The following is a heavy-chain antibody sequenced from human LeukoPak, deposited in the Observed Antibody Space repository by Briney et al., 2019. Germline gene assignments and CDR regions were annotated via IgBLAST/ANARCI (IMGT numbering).Heavy chain of an antibody. J-gene: IGHJ4*02. CDR3: ARDRTKYCRSTSCPLDY. CDR1: GYTFTGYF. D-gene: IGHD2-2*01. V-gene: IGHV1-2*02. CDR2: TNPNSGGT. Sequence: ASVKVSCKASGYTFTGYFIHWVRQAPGQGLEWMGWTNPNSGGTHYAQKFQGRVTMTRDSSISTAYMELSRLRSDDTAVYYCARDRTKYCRSTSCPLDYWGQGTLVTVSS.